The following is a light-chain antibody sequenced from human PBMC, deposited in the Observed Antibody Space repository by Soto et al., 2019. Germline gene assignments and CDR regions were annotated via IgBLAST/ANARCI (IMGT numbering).Light chain of an antibody. Sequence: DLQMTQSPSSLSASVGDRVTITCQASQDITKYLNWYQQKSGKPPKLLIYDASNLETGVPPRFSGAGSGTEFALTISSLQPEDFGTYYCQQYDDLPSTFGGGTKVEV. CDR1: QDITKY. CDR2: DAS. J-gene: IGKJ4*01. V-gene: IGKV1-33*01. CDR3: QQYDDLPST.